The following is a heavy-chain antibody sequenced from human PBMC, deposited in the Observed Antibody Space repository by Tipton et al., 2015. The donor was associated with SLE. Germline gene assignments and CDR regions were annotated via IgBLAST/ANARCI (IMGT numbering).Heavy chain of an antibody. CDR1: GFNFTNYD. CDR2: IRTSGSTI. Sequence: SLRLSCAASGFNFTNYDMKWVRQAPGKGLEWVSYIRTSGSTIYYAGSVKGRFTVSRDNSKNSLFLHMTSLRAEDTALYYCAKEVARRDYYYYMDVWCKGTPVTVSS. CDR3: AKEVARRDYYYYMDV. V-gene: IGHV3-48*03. D-gene: IGHD5-12*01. J-gene: IGHJ6*03.